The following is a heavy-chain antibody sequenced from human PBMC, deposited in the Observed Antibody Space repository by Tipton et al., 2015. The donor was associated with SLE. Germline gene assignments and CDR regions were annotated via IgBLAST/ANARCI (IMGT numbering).Heavy chain of an antibody. CDR1: GASISSYY. CDR3: ATSGYDSLSWFDP. J-gene: IGHJ5*02. V-gene: IGHV4-59*13. Sequence: TLSLTCTVSGASISSYYWSWIRQPPGKRLEWIGHVHSSGSTHYNPSLNSRVTISLDTSNNQFSLRLTSVTAADTAVYYCATSGYDSLSWFDPRGQGTPVTVSS. CDR2: VHSSGST. D-gene: IGHD5-12*01.